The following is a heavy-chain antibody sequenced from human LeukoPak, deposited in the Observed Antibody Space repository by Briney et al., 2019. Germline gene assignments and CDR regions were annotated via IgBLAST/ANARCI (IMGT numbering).Heavy chain of an antibody. Sequence: SETLSLTCTVSGGSIRSHYWSWIRQPPGKGLEWIGYIYSSGSTSYNPSLKSRVTMSVDMSKNQFSLNLRSMTAADTAVYYCATSPRVTFFDYWGRGTLVTVSS. CDR2: IYSSGST. CDR1: GGSIRSHY. V-gene: IGHV4-4*09. CDR3: ATSPRVTFFDY. D-gene: IGHD3-16*01. J-gene: IGHJ4*02.